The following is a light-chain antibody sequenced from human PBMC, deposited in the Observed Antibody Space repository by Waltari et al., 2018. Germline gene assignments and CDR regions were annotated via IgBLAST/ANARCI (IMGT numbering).Light chain of an antibody. CDR1: QKISNY. J-gene: IGKJ1*01. V-gene: IGKV1-39*01. CDR2: AAS. Sequence: DIQMTQSPSSLSASVGDRVTTTCRASQKISNYLNWYQQKVGKAPKLLIYAASSLQSGVPDRFSGRGSGTDFTLTISSLQAEDVAVYYCQQYYDTPPTTFGQGTKVEIK. CDR3: QQYYDTPPTT.